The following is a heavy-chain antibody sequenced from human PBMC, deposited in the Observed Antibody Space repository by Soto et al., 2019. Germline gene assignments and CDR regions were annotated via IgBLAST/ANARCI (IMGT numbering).Heavy chain of an antibody. CDR3: ARERGLVSLGY. Sequence: QVQLVESGGGVVQPGRSLRLSCAASGFTFSSYAMHWVRQAPGKGLEWVAVISYDGSNKYYADSVKGRFTISRDNSKNALYLQMNSLRAADTAVYYCARERGLVSLGYWGQGTLVTVSS. V-gene: IGHV3-30-3*01. D-gene: IGHD3-10*01. J-gene: IGHJ4*02. CDR2: ISYDGSNK. CDR1: GFTFSSYA.